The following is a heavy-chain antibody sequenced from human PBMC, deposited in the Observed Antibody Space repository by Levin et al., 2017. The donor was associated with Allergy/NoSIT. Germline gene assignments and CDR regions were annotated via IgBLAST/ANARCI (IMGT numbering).Heavy chain of an antibody. CDR3: AKAEEYSSGGGFAFDL. Sequence: GGSLRLSCAASGFVFSSFGLQWVRQTPGKGLECVAFISYDGSYQDYADSVKGRFTISRDNSKNTLYLEMNSLTPEDTAVYYCAKAEEYSSGGGFAFDLWGQGTMDTVSS. CDR1: GFVFSSFG. V-gene: IGHV3-30*18. J-gene: IGHJ3*01. D-gene: IGHD6-19*01. CDR2: ISYDGSYQ.